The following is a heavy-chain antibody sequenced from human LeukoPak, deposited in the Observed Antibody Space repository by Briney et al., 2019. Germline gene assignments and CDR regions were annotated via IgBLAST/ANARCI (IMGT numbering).Heavy chain of an antibody. V-gene: IGHV3-21*01. Sequence: GGSLILSCVGSGFTFSRYSMNWVRQAPGKGPEWVSSIRSDASSIYYADSVKGRFTISRDNAKNSVFLQMNSLRAGDTAVYYCARDGYSIGYFYDLWGQGTLVTVSS. CDR3: ARDGYSIGYFYDL. CDR1: GFTFSRYS. CDR2: IRSDASSI. J-gene: IGHJ4*02. D-gene: IGHD3-22*01.